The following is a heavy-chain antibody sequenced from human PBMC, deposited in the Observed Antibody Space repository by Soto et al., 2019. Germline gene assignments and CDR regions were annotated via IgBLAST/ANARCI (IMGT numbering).Heavy chain of an antibody. Sequence: EVQLLESGGGLVQPGGSLRLSCAASEFTFSNYAMNWVRQAPGKGLEWVSTISGSGGSTYYADSVKGRFTISRDNSKNTLYLQMNSLRDEDTAIYYCAKDSRSSSSRGSFDYWGQGTLVTVSS. CDR2: ISGSGGST. D-gene: IGHD6-6*01. CDR1: EFTFSNYA. J-gene: IGHJ4*02. V-gene: IGHV3-23*01. CDR3: AKDSRSSSSRGSFDY.